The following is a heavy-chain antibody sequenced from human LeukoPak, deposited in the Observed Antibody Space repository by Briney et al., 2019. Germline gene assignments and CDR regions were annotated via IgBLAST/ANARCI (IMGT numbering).Heavy chain of an antibody. CDR1: GYTSTTYG. CDR3: ARALAQGGSFDLYYFDS. D-gene: IGHD3-9*01. V-gene: IGHV1-18*01. CDR2: TYNTYT. J-gene: IGHJ4*02. Sequence: ASVKVSCNSSGYTSTTYGLSWVRQAPGQGLEWMGWTYNTYTHYAETLRDRLTMTTDTSTSTSYMELRSLRSDDTAVYYCARALAQGGSFDLYYFDSWGQGSLVTVSS.